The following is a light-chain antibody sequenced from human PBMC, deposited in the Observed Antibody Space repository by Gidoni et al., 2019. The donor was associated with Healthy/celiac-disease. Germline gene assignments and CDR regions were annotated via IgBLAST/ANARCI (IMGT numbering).Light chain of an antibody. CDR1: QSLLHINGYNY. CDR2: LGS. Sequence: DIVMTQSPLSLPVTPGEPASISCRSSQSLLHINGYNYLDWYLQKPGQSPQLLIYLGSYRASGVSDRFRGSGSGTDFTLKISRVEAEDVGVYYCMQALQTPPWTFGQGTKVEIK. V-gene: IGKV2-28*01. J-gene: IGKJ1*01. CDR3: MQALQTPPWT.